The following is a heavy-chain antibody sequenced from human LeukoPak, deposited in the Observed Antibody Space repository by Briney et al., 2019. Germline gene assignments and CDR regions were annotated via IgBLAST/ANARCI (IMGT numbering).Heavy chain of an antibody. V-gene: IGHV5-51*01. Sequence: GESLKISCKGSGYSFTSYWIGWVRQMPGKGLEWMGIIYPGDSDTRYSPSFQGQVTISADKSIGTAYLQWSSLKASDTAMYYCARLGTGQNYYDFWSGLFDYWGQGTLVTVSS. CDR3: ARLGTGQNYYDFWSGLFDY. CDR2: IYPGDSDT. J-gene: IGHJ4*02. CDR1: GYSFTSYW. D-gene: IGHD3-3*01.